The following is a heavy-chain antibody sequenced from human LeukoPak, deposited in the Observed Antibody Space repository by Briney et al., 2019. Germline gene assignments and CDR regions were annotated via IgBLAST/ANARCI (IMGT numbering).Heavy chain of an antibody. J-gene: IGHJ6*03. V-gene: IGHV4-61*02. CDR1: GGSISSGSYY. Sequence: PSETLSLTSTVSGGSISSGSYYWSWIRQPAGKGLEWIGRIYTSGNTNYNPSLKSRVTISVDTSKNQFSLKLSSVTAADTAVYYCARDQGYYYMDVWGKGTTVTVSS. CDR2: IYTSGNT. CDR3: ARDQGYYYMDV.